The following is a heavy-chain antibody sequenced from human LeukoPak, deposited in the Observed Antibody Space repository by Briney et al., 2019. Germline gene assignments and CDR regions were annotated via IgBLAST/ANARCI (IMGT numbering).Heavy chain of an antibody. V-gene: IGHV3-30-3*01. Sequence: GRSLRLSCAASGFTFSSYAMHWVRQAPGKGLEGVAVISYDGSNKYYADSVKGRFTISRDNSKNTLYLQMNSLRAEDTAVYYCARDGHSYGPFDYWGQGTLVTVSS. CDR1: GFTFSSYA. D-gene: IGHD5-18*01. J-gene: IGHJ4*02. CDR2: ISYDGSNK. CDR3: ARDGHSYGPFDY.